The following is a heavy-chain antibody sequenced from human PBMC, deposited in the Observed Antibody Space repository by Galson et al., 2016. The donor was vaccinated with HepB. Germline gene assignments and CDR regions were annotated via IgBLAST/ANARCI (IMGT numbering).Heavy chain of an antibody. CDR1: GFTFSAYP. CDR2: INHDSSAM. V-gene: IGHV3-48*02. J-gene: IGHJ4*02. Sequence: SLRLSCAASGFTFSAYPMNWVRQAPGKGLEWVSHINHDSSAMNYALSMKARFTISRDNAKNSLFLRMDSLSDEDTAVYYCARDINWGLDYWGQGILVTVSS. CDR3: ARDINWGLDY. D-gene: IGHD7-27*01.